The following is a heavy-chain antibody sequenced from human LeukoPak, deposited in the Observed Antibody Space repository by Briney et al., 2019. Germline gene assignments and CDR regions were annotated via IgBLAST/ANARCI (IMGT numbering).Heavy chain of an antibody. CDR3: ARDYYDSSGYYYYYYYMDV. J-gene: IGHJ6*03. CDR2: ISSSSAYI. Sequence: GGSLRLSCAASGFTFNGYSFNWVRQAPGKGLEWVAHISSSSAYIYYADSAKGRFTISRDNAKNSLYLQMNSLRAEDTAVYYRARDYYDSSGYYYYYYYMDVWGKGTTVTVSS. V-gene: IGHV3-21*05. D-gene: IGHD3-22*01. CDR1: GFTFNGYS.